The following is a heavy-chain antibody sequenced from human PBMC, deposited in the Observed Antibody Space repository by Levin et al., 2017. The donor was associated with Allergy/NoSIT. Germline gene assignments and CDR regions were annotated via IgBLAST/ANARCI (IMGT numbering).Heavy chain of an antibody. Sequence: GGSLRLSCAASGFTFSNAWMSWVRQAPGKGLEWVGRIKSKTDGGTTDYAAPVKGRFTISRDDSKNTLYLQMNSLKTEDTAVYYCTTDYMVQGVIIINAFDIWGQGTMVTVSS. J-gene: IGHJ3*02. D-gene: IGHD3-10*01. CDR3: TTDYMVQGVIIINAFDI. V-gene: IGHV3-15*01. CDR1: GFTFSNAW. CDR2: IKSKTDGGTT.